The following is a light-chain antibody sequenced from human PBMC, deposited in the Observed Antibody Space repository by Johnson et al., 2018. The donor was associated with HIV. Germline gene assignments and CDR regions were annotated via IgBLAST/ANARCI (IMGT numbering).Light chain of an antibody. J-gene: IGLJ1*01. V-gene: IGLV1-51*01. CDR2: DNN. Sequence: QSILTQPPSVSAAPGQKVTISCSGSSSNIGNNYVSWYQQLPGTAPKLLIYDNNKRPSGIPDRFSGSKSGTSATLGITGLQTGDVADYYCGTWDSSLSAMGLGTGTKVTVL. CDR3: GTWDSSLSAMG. CDR1: SSNIGNNY.